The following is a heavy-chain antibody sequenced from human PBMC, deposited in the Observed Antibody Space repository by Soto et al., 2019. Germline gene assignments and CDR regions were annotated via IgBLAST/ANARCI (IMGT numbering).Heavy chain of an antibody. V-gene: IGHV1-69*02. Sequence: QVQLVQSGAEVKKPGSSVKVSCKASRDTCSSYTISWVRQAPGQGLEWVGRSIPMLGLANYAQNFQGRVTMTADKATNTAYLEQKSLRPEDTAVYYGASDRAVAPCDYWGQGTLVTVSS. D-gene: IGHD6-19*01. CDR1: RDTCSSYT. J-gene: IGHJ4*02. CDR3: ASDRAVAPCDY. CDR2: SIPMLGLA.